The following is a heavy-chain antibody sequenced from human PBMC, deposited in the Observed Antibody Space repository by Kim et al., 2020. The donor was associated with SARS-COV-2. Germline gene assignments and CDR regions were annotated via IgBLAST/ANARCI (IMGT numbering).Heavy chain of an antibody. CDR2: ISSSSSYI. Sequence: GSMSLSCAASGFSFSSYSMNWVRQAQGKGMAWVSSISSSSSYIYYADSVKGRFTISRDNAKNSLYLQMNSLRAEDTAVYYCASEWLGLIWGQGTLVTVSS. J-gene: IGHJ4*02. CDR3: ASEWLGLI. V-gene: IGHV3-21*01. D-gene: IGHD6-19*01. CDR1: GFSFSSYS.